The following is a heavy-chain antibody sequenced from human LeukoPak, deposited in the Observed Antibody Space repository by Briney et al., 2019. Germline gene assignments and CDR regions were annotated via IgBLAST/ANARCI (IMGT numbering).Heavy chain of an antibody. CDR3: AKGVGYSYGVAFDI. J-gene: IGHJ3*02. V-gene: IGHV3-9*03. CDR2: ITWNSGSI. CDR1: GFTFDDYA. D-gene: IGHD5-18*01. Sequence: GGSLRLSCVASGFTFDDYAMHWVRQAPGEGLEGVSSITWNSGSIVYADSVKGRLTISRDNAKNSLCLQMNSLRADDMALYYCAKGVGYSYGVAFDIWGQGTMVTVSS.